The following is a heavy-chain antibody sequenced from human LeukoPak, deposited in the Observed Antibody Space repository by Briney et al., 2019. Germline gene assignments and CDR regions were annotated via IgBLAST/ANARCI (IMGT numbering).Heavy chain of an antibody. V-gene: IGHV7-4-1*02. J-gene: IGHJ5*02. D-gene: IGHD6-6*01. Sequence: ASVKVSCKASGYTFTSYAMNWVRQAPGQGLEWMGWINTNTGNPTYAQGFTGRFVFSLDTSVSTAYLQISSLKAEDTAVYYCARDLWQLEGNWFDPWGQGTLVTVSS. CDR2: INTNTGNP. CDR1: GYTFTSYA. CDR3: ARDLWQLEGNWFDP.